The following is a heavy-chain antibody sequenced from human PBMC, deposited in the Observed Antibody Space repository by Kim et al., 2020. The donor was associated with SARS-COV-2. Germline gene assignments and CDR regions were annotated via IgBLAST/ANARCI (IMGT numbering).Heavy chain of an antibody. CDR3: ARGGYGSGTYTPNYFNS. Sequence: GGSLRLSCAASGFTFSGYSMNWVRQAPGKGLEWVSYISSSTSTIYYTDSVKGRFTISRDHAKNSLYLQMNSLRDEDTAVYFCARGGYGSGTYTPNYFNSWGEGTPVTVSS. D-gene: IGHD3-10*01. J-gene: IGHJ4*02. CDR2: ISSSTSTI. V-gene: IGHV3-48*02. CDR1: GFTFSGYS.